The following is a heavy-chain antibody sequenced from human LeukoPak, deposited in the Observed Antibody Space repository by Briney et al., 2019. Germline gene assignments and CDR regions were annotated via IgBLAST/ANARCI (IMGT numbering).Heavy chain of an antibody. CDR1: GFTFSSYV. Sequence: GGSLRLSCAASGFTFSSYVMSWVRQAPGKGLEWVSAISGSGGRTYHADSVKGRFTISRDNSKNMLYLQMNSLRAEDTALYYCAKDADISVELVVITSFDSWGQGTLVTGSS. J-gene: IGHJ4*02. D-gene: IGHD3-22*01. CDR3: AKDADISVELVVITSFDS. CDR2: ISGSGGRT. V-gene: IGHV3-23*01.